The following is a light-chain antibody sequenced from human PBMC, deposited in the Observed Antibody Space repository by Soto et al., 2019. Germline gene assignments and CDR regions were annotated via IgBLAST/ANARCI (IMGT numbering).Light chain of an antibody. Sequence: EVVMTQSPGTLSVSPGERATLSCKASQSVSNNLAWYQQKPGQAPRLLIYGASTRATGIPARFSGSGSGTQFTLTISSLQSEDFAVYYCQQHDNWPPWTFGQGTKVEIK. J-gene: IGKJ1*01. CDR3: QQHDNWPPWT. CDR2: GAS. CDR1: QSVSNN. V-gene: IGKV3-15*01.